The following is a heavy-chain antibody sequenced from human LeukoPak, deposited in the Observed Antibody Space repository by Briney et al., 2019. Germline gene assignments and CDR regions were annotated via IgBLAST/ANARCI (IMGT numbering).Heavy chain of an antibody. V-gene: IGHV4-59*01. CDR2: IYYSGST. D-gene: IGHD3-10*01. Sequence: SETLSLTCTVSGGSISSYYWSWIRQPPGKGLEWIGYIYYSGSTNYNPSLKSRVTISVDTSKNQFSLKLSSVTAADTAVYYCARFGFGEESVAFDIWGQGTMVTVSS. CDR1: GGSISSYY. CDR3: ARFGFGEESVAFDI. J-gene: IGHJ3*02.